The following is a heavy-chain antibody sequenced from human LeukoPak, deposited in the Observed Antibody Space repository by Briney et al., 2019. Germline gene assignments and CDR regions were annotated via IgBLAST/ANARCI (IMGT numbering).Heavy chain of an antibody. CDR1: GGSISRSSFY. CDR2: IHYSGST. J-gene: IGHJ4*02. D-gene: IGHD5-12*01. V-gene: IGHV4-39*01. CDR3: ARRSGGYHFFDS. Sequence: RPSQTLSLTCTVSGGSISRSSFYWGWIRQPPGKGLEWIGSIHYSGSTYYNPSLKSRLTISVDTSKNQFSLKLRFVTAADTAVYYCARRSGGYHFFDSWGQGTLVTVSS.